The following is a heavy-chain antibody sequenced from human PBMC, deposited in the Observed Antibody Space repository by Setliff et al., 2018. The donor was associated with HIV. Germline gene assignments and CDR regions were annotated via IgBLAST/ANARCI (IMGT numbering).Heavy chain of an antibody. CDR3: TTGDTNPIYPQYMDI. D-gene: IGHD1-1*01. Sequence: GGSLRLSCAVSEPTLRDSWMHWVRQVPGKGLVWVSTINSDGRTTTYADSVKGRFTISRDNAKNTVYLQMNSLRAEDTAVYYCTTGDTNPIYPQYMDIWGRGTTVTVSS. V-gene: IGHV3-74*03. J-gene: IGHJ6*03. CDR2: INSDGRTT. CDR1: EPTLRDSW.